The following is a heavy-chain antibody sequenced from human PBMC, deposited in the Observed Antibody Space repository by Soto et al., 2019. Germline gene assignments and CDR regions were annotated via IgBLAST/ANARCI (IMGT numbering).Heavy chain of an antibody. CDR2: ISYDGSNQ. J-gene: IGHJ4*02. Sequence: PGGSLRLSCAACGFTFNIYGMHWVRQAPDKGLEWVALISYDGSNQYCADSVKGGFTISRDNSKNTLFLQMNSLRSDDTAVYYYAKDQASGQGSFDSWGQGTLVTVSS. V-gene: IGHV3-30*18. CDR1: GFTFNIYG. CDR3: AKDQASGQGSFDS.